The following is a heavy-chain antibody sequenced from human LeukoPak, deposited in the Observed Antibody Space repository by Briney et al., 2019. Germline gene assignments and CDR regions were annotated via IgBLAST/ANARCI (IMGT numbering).Heavy chain of an antibody. J-gene: IGHJ6*03. CDR1: GGSFSGYY. Sequence: PSETLSLTCAVYGGSFSGYYWSWIRQPPGKGLEWIGEINHSGSTNYNPSLKSRVTISVDTSKNQFSLKLNSVTAADTAVYYCAREGIYYYYVDVWGKGTTVTVSS. V-gene: IGHV4-34*01. CDR3: AREGIYYYYVDV. D-gene: IGHD2-15*01. CDR2: INHSGST.